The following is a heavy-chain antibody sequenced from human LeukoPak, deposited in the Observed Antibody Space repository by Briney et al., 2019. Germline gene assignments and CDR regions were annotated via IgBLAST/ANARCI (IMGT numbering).Heavy chain of an antibody. CDR1: GFTFSSYS. CDR2: MSYSGHT. CDR3: ARDRDVDDFDS. J-gene: IGHJ4*01. Sequence: GSLRLSCAASGFTFSSYSMNWVRQAPGKGLEWIVSMSYSGHTYYNPSLKSRVTTSIDTSKNQLSLNLKSVTAADTAVYYCARDRDVDDFDSWGHGTLVTVSS. D-gene: IGHD2-15*01. V-gene: IGHV4-39*07.